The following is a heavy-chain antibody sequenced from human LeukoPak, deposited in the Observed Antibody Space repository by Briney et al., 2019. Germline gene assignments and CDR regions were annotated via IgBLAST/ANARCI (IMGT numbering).Heavy chain of an antibody. CDR1: GDSLSSSNW. D-gene: IGHD6-13*01. J-gene: IGHJ6*02. CDR3: AEIPGYSSSWHHYYYYYGMDV. V-gene: IGHV4-4*02. CDR2: IDQSGST. Sequence: SETLSLTCAVSGDSLSSSNWWTWVRQPPGKGLEGIGEIDQSGSTNYNPSLKSRVTISVDKSKNQFSLKLNSVTAADTAVYYCAEIPGYSSSWHHYYYYYGMDVWGQGTTVTVSS.